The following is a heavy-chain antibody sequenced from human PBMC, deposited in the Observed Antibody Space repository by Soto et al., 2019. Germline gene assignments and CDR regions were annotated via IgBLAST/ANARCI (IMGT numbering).Heavy chain of an antibody. Sequence: WTWIRQPPGKGLEWIGYINYSGRTNYNPSLKSRVTISIDTSKNQFSLKLSSVTAADTAVYYCARPRVVGATGPFDIWGQGTMVTVSS. D-gene: IGHD1-26*01. CDR3: ARPRVVGATGPFDI. V-gene: IGHV4-59*08. CDR2: INYSGRT. J-gene: IGHJ3*02.